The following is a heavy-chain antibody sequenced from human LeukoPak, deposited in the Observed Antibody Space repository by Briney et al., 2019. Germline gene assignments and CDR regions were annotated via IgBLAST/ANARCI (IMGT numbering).Heavy chain of an antibody. V-gene: IGHV4-59*08. CDR3: ARHRRWLQRYYFDY. D-gene: IGHD5-24*01. CDR2: IYYSGST. CDR1: GGSISSYY. Sequence: SETLSLTCTVSGGSISSYYWSWIRQPPGKGLEWIGYIYYSGSTNYNPSLKSRVTISVDTSKNQSSLKLSSVTAADTAVYYCARHRRWLQRYYFDYWGQGTLVTVSS. J-gene: IGHJ4*02.